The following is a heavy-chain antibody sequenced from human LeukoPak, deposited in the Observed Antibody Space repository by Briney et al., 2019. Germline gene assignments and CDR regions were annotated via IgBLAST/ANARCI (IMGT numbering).Heavy chain of an antibody. CDR2: IYPADPNT. CDR3: ARLLALSNSYDAFDI. J-gene: IGHJ3*02. CDR1: GYSFTRHW. Sequence: GESLQISCQGSGYSFTRHWIAWVRQMPGKGLEWMGIIYPADPNTRYSPSFQGQVTFSANKSSNTAYLQWSSLKASDTAMYYCARLLALSNSYDAFDIWGQGTMVTVSS. V-gene: IGHV5-51*01. D-gene: IGHD4-11*01.